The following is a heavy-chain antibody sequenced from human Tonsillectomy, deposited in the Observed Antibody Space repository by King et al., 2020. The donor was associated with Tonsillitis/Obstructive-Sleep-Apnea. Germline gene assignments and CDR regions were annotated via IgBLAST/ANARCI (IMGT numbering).Heavy chain of an antibody. Sequence: VQLVESGGGVVQPGRSLRLSCAASGFTFSNFGMHWVRQAPGKGLEWVAFIGNDGSHKYYADSVKGRFTISRDNSKNTLYLQMNSLRAEDTAVYFCARKTGYNLGAFDIWGQGTMVTVSS. D-gene: IGHD5-24*01. CDR2: IGNDGSHK. CDR3: ARKTGYNLGAFDI. CDR1: GFTFSNFG. J-gene: IGHJ3*02. V-gene: IGHV3-33*01.